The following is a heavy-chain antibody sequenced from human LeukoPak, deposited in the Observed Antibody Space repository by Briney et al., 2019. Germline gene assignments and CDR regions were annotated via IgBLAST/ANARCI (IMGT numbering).Heavy chain of an antibody. CDR2: IFYTGSI. D-gene: IGHD3-22*01. J-gene: IGHJ5*02. CDR1: GGSISNYY. V-gene: IGHV4-59*08. Sequence: PSEALSLTCTVSGGSISNYYWSWIRQPPGKGLEWIGYIFYTGSINYNPSLRGRVTISVDTSKSQFSLRLSSVTAADPAVYYCARSYSASYDSPAGWFDPWGQGTLVTVSS. CDR3: ARSYSASYDSPAGWFDP.